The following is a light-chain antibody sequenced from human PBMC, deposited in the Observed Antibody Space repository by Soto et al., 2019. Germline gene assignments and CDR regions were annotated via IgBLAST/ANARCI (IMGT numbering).Light chain of an antibody. CDR2: GAS. V-gene: IGKV3-20*01. Sequence: EIVLTQSPGTLSLSPGERATLSCRASQSVSSSYLAWYQQKPGQAPRLLIYGASSRATGIQDRFSGSGSGTDFTLTISRLEPEDFAVYYCHQYGSSPLTFGGGTKGESK. J-gene: IGKJ4*01. CDR3: HQYGSSPLT. CDR1: QSVSSSY.